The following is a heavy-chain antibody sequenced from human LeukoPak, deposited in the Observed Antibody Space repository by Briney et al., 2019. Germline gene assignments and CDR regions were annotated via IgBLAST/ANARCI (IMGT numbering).Heavy chain of an antibody. CDR1: GYTFTGYY. CDR3: ARVISYSSGWYDWFDP. V-gene: IGHV1-2*02. CDR2: INPNSGGT. D-gene: IGHD6-19*01. J-gene: IGHJ5*02. Sequence: GASVKVSCKASGYTFTGYYMHWVRQAPGQGLEWMGWINPNSGGTNYAQKFQGRVTMTRDTSISTAYMELSRLRSDDTAVYYCARVISYSSGWYDWFDPWGQGTLVTVSS.